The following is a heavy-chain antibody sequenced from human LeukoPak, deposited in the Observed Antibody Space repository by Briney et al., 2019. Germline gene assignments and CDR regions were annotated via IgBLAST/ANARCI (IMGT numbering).Heavy chain of an antibody. CDR2: IKSKTDGGTT. CDR1: GFTFSNAW. D-gene: IGHD6-19*01. V-gene: IGHV3-15*07. J-gene: IGHJ4*02. CDR3: WALGWYSWGPYYFDY. Sequence: GGSLRLSCAASGFTFSNAWMNWVRQAPGKGLEWVGRIKSKTDGGTTDYAAPVKGRFTIPRDDSKNTLYLQMNSLKTEDTAVYYCWALGWYSWGPYYFDYWGQGTLVTVSS.